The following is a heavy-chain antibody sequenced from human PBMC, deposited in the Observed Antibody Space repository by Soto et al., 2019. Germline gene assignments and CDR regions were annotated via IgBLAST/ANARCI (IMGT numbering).Heavy chain of an antibody. J-gene: IGHJ5*02. Sequence: QVQLHGSGPGLVKPSQTLSLTCTVSGGSIGSDGYYYWSWIRQHPGKGLEWIGYIYYSGSTYYNPSLKSRLSISVDTSRNQFSLHLTSVTAADTAVYYCARSWTAEAGWANWLDPWGQGTLVIVSS. CDR3: ARSWTAEAGWANWLDP. V-gene: IGHV4-31*03. CDR2: IYYSGST. D-gene: IGHD6-13*01. CDR1: GGSIGSDGYYY.